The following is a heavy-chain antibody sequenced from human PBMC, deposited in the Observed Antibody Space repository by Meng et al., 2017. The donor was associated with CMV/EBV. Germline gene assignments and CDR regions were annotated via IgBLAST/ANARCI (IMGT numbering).Heavy chain of an antibody. Sequence: GESLKISCAASGFTFSSYAMHWVRQAPGKGLEWVAVISYDGSNKYYADSVKGRFTISRDNSKNTLYLQMNSLSAEDTAVYYCARDLGRFLEWSGALGGMDVWGQGTTVTVSS. CDR2: ISYDGSNK. D-gene: IGHD3-3*01. J-gene: IGHJ6*02. CDR3: ARDLGRFLEWSGALGGMDV. V-gene: IGHV3-30*04. CDR1: GFTFSSYA.